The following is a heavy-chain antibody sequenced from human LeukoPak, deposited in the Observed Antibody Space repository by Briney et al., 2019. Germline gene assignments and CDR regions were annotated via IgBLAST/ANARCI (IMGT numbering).Heavy chain of an antibody. J-gene: IGHJ6*02. Sequence: GGSLRLSCAASGFTFSSYWMDGARQAPGKGLEWVASINHNGNVNYYVDSVKGRFTISRDNAKNSLYLQMSNLRAEDTAVYFCARGGGLDVWGQGATVTVSS. D-gene: IGHD3-16*01. CDR2: INHNGNVN. V-gene: IGHV3-7*03. CDR1: GFTFSSYW. CDR3: ARGGGLDV.